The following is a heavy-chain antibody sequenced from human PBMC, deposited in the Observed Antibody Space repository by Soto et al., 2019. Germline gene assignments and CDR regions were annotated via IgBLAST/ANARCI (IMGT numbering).Heavy chain of an antibody. D-gene: IGHD2-2*01. CDR1: GYTLTSYG. CDR2: ISTYNGDT. V-gene: IGHV1-18*01. Sequence: QVQLVQSGTEVKKPGASVKVSCKASGYTLTSYGISWVRQAPGQGLEWMGWISTYNGDTKYAQKFQGRVTMTTDTSTSTAYTELRSLSSDDTAVYYCAREYCTRTSCYGVDYWGQGTLVTVSS. CDR3: AREYCTRTSCYGVDY. J-gene: IGHJ4*02.